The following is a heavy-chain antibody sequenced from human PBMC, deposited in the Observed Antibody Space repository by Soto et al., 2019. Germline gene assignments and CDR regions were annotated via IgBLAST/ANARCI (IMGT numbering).Heavy chain of an antibody. J-gene: IGHJ5*02. V-gene: IGHV3-30-3*01. CDR3: ARERLRYFDWPLSGWFDP. CDR2: ISYDGSNK. Sequence: PGGSLRLSCAASGFTFSSYAMHWVRQAPGKGLEWVAVISYDGSNKYYADSVKGRFTISRDNSKNTLYLQMNSLRAEDTAVYYCARERLRYFDWPLSGWFDPWGQGTLVTVSS. D-gene: IGHD3-9*01. CDR1: GFTFSSYA.